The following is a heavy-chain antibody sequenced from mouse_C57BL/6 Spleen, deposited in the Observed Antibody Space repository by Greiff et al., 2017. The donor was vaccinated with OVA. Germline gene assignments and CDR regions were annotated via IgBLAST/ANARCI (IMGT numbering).Heavy chain of an antibody. CDR3: AKDQATAY. Sequence: QVTLKESGAELARPGASVKLSCKASGYTFTSYGISWVKQRTGQGLEWIGEIYPRSGNTYYNEKFKGKATLTADKSSSTAYMELRSLTSEDSAVYFCAKDQATAYWGQGTLVTVSA. CDR2: IYPRSGNT. V-gene: IGHV1-81*01. D-gene: IGHD3-2*02. CDR1: GYTFTSYG. J-gene: IGHJ3*01.